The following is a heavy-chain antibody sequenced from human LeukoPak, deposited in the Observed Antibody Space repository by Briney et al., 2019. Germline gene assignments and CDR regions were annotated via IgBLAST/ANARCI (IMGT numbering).Heavy chain of an antibody. J-gene: IGHJ4*02. CDR2: ISGSGGST. D-gene: IGHD6-19*01. CDR1: GFTFSSYA. Sequence: RGSLRLSCAASGFTFSSYAMSWVRQAPGKGLEWVSAISGSGGSTYYADSVKGRFTISRDNSKNTPYLQMNSLRAEDTAVYYCAKMQQWLVRSPCDYWGQGTLVTVSS. CDR3: AKMQQWLVRSPCDY. V-gene: IGHV3-23*01.